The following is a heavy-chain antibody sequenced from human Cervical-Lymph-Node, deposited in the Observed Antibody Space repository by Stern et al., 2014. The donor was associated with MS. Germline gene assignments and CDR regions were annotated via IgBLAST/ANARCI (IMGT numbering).Heavy chain of an antibody. D-gene: IGHD6-6*01. V-gene: IGHV4-4*02. CDR1: GGSISSSNW. J-gene: IGHJ3*02. CDR2: IYHSGST. Sequence: QVQLQESGPGLVKPSGTLSLTCAVSGGSISSSNWWGWVRQPPRKGLEWIGEIYHSGSTNSNPSLQRRVTLSVDKSTHQFSLKLSSVTAADTAVYYCAREGYSSSYDAFDIWGQGTMVTVSS. CDR3: AREGYSSSYDAFDI.